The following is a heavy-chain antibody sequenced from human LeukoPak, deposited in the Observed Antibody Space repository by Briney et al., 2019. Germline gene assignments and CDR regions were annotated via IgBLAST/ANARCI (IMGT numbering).Heavy chain of an antibody. D-gene: IGHD3-22*01. Sequence: GGSLRLSCAASGFTFSNYPMNWVRQAPGKGLEWVSSISSSSSYIYYADSVKGRFTISRDNAKNSLYLQMNSLRAEDTAVYYCARDGRGDYDYYDSSGYPFDFWGQGTLVTVSS. CDR3: ARDGRGDYDYYDSSGYPFDF. CDR2: ISSSSSYI. CDR1: GFTFSNYP. V-gene: IGHV3-21*01. J-gene: IGHJ4*02.